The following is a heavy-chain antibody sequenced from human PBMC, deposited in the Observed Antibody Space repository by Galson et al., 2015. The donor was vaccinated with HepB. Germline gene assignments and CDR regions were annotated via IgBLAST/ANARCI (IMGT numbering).Heavy chain of an antibody. CDR1: GYTFTSYG. V-gene: IGHV1-18*01. Sequence: SVKVSCKASGYTFTSYGISWVRQAPGQGLEWMGWISAYNGNTNYAQKLQGRVTMTTDTSTSTAYMELRSLRSDDTAVYYCARDVGTSSHYYYYYYYMDAWGKGTTVTVSS. CDR2: ISAYNGNT. J-gene: IGHJ6*03. CDR3: ARDVGTSSHYYYYYYYMDA. D-gene: IGHD2-2*01.